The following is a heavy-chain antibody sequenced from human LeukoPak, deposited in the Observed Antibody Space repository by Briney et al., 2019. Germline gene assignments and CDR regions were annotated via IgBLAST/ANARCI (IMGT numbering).Heavy chain of an antibody. Sequence: SETLSLTCTVSGGSISSYYWSWIRQPAGKGLEWIGRIYTSGSTNYNPSLKSRVTMSVDTSKNQFSLKLSSVTAADTAVYYCARDKRSRDGYMYFDYWGQGTLVTVSS. CDR2: IYTSGST. J-gene: IGHJ4*02. CDR3: ARDKRSRDGYMYFDY. V-gene: IGHV4-4*07. D-gene: IGHD5-24*01. CDR1: GGSISSYY.